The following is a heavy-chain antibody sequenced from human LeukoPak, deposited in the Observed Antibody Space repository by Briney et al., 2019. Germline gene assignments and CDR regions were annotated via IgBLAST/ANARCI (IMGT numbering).Heavy chain of an antibody. CDR1: GFTFSYYN. CDR2: MSTSGRTI. J-gene: IGHJ1*01. CDR3: ARASPEYFHH. V-gene: IGHV3-48*04. Sequence: GGSLRLSCAASGFTFSYYNMNWVRQAPGKGLEWVAYMSTSGRTIDYADSVKGRFTISRDNAKNSLYLQMKSLSAEDTAVYYCARASPEYFHHWGQGTLVAVSS.